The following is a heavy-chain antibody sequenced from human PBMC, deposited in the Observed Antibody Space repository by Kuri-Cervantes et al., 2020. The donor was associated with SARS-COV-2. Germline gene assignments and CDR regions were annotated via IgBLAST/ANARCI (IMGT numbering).Heavy chain of an antibody. V-gene: IGHV3-21*01. CDR2: ISSSSSYI. Sequence: GGSLRLSCTTSGFTFRDYAMSWFRQAPGKGLEWVSSISSSSSYIYYADSVKGRFTISRDNAKNSLYLQMNSLRAEDTAVYYCARGLRGNGMDVWGQGTTVTVSS. J-gene: IGHJ6*02. CDR3: ARGLRGNGMDV. CDR1: GFTFRDYA.